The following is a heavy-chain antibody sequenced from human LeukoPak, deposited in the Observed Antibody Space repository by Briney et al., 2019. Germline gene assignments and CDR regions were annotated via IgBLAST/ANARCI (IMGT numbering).Heavy chain of an antibody. CDR2: IYYSGVS. J-gene: IGHJ6*03. Sequence: SETLSLTCTVSGGSIISSSFWWGWIRQPPGKGLEWIGSIYYSGVSYYNTSLKSRVTISVDTSKNQFSLKLSSVTAADTAVYYCARVAAAGTRYYYYYMDVWGKGTTVTVSS. D-gene: IGHD6-13*01. V-gene: IGHV4-39*07. CDR1: GGSIISSSFW. CDR3: ARVAAAGTRYYYYYMDV.